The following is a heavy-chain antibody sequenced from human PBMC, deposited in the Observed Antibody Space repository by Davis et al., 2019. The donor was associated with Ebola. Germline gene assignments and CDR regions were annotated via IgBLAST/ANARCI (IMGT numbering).Heavy chain of an antibody. V-gene: IGHV3-48*04. CDR2: ISSSSSTI. Sequence: GGSLRLSCAASGFTFSSYSMNWVRQAPGKGLEWVSYISSSSSTIYYADSVKGRFTISRDNAKNSLYLQMNSLRAEDTAVYYCAREDYYGSGSYGVYWGQGTLVTVSS. CDR3: AREDYYGSGSYGVY. D-gene: IGHD3-10*01. CDR1: GFTFSSYS. J-gene: IGHJ4*02.